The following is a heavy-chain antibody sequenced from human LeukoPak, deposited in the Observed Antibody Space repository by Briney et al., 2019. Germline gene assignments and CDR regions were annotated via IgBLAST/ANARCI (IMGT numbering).Heavy chain of an antibody. CDR1: GGTFSSYA. Sequence: ASVKVSCKASGGTFSSYAIRWVRQAPGQGLEWMRGIIPIFGTANYAQKFQGRVTITADESTSTAYMELSSLRSEDTAVYYCAREPFGFSNLGDGYSWGQGTLVTVSS. V-gene: IGHV1-69*13. D-gene: IGHD4-11*01. CDR2: IIPIFGTA. CDR3: AREPFGFSNLGDGYS. J-gene: IGHJ4*02.